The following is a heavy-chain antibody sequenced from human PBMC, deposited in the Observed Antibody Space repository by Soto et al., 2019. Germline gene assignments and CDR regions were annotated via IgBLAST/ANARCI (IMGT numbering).Heavy chain of an antibody. V-gene: IGHV5-51*01. CDR3: ARLPGNTKWFDP. D-gene: IGHD3-10*01. Sequence: PGESLKISCRASGYSFTSYWITWVRQMPGKGLEWMGIIYPGDSDTRYSPSFQGQVTISVDNSISTAYLQWTSLRASDTAMYYCARLPGNTKWFDPWGQGTLVTVSS. CDR2: IYPGDSDT. CDR1: GYSFTSYW. J-gene: IGHJ5*02.